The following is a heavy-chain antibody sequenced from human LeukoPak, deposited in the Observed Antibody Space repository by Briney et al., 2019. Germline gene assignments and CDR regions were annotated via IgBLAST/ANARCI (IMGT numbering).Heavy chain of an antibody. CDR1: GYTFTGYY. V-gene: IGHV1-2*02. CDR3: ARGGWELLYFDY. J-gene: IGHJ4*02. CDR2: INPDRGGT. Sequence: ASVKVSCKASGYTFTGYYIHWVRQAPGQGLDWMGWINPDRGGTTYAQKFQGRVTMTRDTSISTAYMELSRLRSDDTAVYYCARGGWELLYFDYWGQGTLVTVSS. D-gene: IGHD1-26*01.